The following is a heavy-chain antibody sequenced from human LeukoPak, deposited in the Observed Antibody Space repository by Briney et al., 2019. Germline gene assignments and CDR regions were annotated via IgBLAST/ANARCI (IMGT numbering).Heavy chain of an antibody. CDR1: GFTLSSYG. D-gene: IGHD6-19*01. J-gene: IGHJ5*02. Sequence: GGSLRLSCAASGFTLSSYGMHWGRQAPAKVLGWVAVISYDGSNKYDADSVKGRFTISRDNSKTRLYLQMNSLRAEATAVYYCAKDTGSGWYLFSTNWFDPWGQGTLVTVSS. CDR2: ISYDGSNK. CDR3: AKDTGSGWYLFSTNWFDP. V-gene: IGHV3-30*18.